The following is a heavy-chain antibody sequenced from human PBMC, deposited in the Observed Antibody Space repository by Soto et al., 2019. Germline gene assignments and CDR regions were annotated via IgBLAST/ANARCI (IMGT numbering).Heavy chain of an antibody. CDR3: ARDRIAAAGLDV. CDR2: IYSGGST. V-gene: IGHV3-53*01. Sequence: GGSLRLSCAASGFTVSSNYMSWVRQAPGKGLEWVSVIYSGGSTYYADSVKGRFTISRDNSKNTLYPQMNSLRAEDTAVYYCARDRIAAAGLDVWGQGTTVTVSS. D-gene: IGHD6-13*01. CDR1: GFTVSSNY. J-gene: IGHJ6*02.